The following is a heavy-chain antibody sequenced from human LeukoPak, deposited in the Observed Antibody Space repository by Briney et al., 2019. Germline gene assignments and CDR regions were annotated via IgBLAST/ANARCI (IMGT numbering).Heavy chain of an antibody. Sequence: GRSLRLSCAASGFTFSSYGMHWVRQAPGKGLEWVAVIWYDGSNKYYADSVKGRFTISRDNSKNTLYLQMNSLRAEDAAVYYCAKGHSSGPIGIDYWGQGTLVTVSS. D-gene: IGHD3-22*01. CDR3: AKGHSSGPIGIDY. CDR2: IWYDGSNK. CDR1: GFTFSSYG. J-gene: IGHJ4*02. V-gene: IGHV3-33*06.